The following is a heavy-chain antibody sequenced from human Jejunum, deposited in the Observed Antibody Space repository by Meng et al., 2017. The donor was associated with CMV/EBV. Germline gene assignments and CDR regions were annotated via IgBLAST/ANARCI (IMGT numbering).Heavy chain of an antibody. Sequence: VRLVDLGGGVVQPGGSRRLSCAASGFTFSIYGMHWVRQAPGKGLEWVAFIRYDGTVQNYADSVKGRFTISRDNSWNMLSLEMNSLRPEDTAVYYCAKVGFGWYSVDYWGQGTLVTVSS. CDR1: GFTFSIYG. CDR2: IRYDGTVQ. CDR3: AKVGFGWYSVDY. J-gene: IGHJ4*02. V-gene: IGHV3-30*02. D-gene: IGHD6-19*01.